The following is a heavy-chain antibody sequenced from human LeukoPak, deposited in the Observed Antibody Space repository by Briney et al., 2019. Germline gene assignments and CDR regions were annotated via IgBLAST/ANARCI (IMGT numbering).Heavy chain of an antibody. CDR2: INHSGSA. J-gene: IGHJ2*01. D-gene: IGHD3-22*01. V-gene: IGHV4-34*01. CDR3: ARCITMIADDWYFDL. CDR1: GGSFSGYY. Sequence: PSETLSLTCAVYGGSFSGYYWSWIRQPPGKGLEWIGEINHSGSANYNASLKSRVTISVDTSTNQFSLKLSSVTAADTAVYYCARCITMIADDWYFDLWGRGTLVTLSS.